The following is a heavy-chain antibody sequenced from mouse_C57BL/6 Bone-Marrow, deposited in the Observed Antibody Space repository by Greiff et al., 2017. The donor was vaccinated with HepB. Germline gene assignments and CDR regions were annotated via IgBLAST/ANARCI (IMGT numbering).Heavy chain of an antibody. D-gene: IGHD1-1*01. CDR3: ARWGLRSVAY. CDR1: GYTFTSYG. Sequence: VKLMESGAELARPGASVKLSCKASGYTFTSYGISWVKQRTGQGLEWIGEIYPRSGNTYYNEKFKGKATLTADKSSSTAYMELRSLTSEDSAVYFCARWGLRSVAYWGQGTLVTVSA. J-gene: IGHJ3*01. CDR2: IYPRSGNT. V-gene: IGHV1-81*01.